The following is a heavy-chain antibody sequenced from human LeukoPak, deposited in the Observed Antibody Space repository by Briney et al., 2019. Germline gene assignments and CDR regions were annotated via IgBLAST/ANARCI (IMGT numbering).Heavy chain of an antibody. V-gene: IGHV4-34*01. CDR3: ATNPGGYCSSTSRYGEAP. CDR1: GGSFSGYY. J-gene: IGHJ5*02. Sequence: SETLSLTCAVYGGSFSGYYWSWIRQPPGKGLEWIGEINHSGSTNNHPSLKSRVTISVDTSRNQFSLKLSSVTAADTAVYYCATNPGGYCSSTSRYGEAPWGQGTLVTVSS. D-gene: IGHD2-2*01. CDR2: INHSGST.